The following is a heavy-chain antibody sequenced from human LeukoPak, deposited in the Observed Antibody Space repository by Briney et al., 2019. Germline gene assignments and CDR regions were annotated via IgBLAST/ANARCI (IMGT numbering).Heavy chain of an antibody. D-gene: IGHD2-15*01. CDR2: VYHSGGT. CDR1: GGSISSSNW. J-gene: IGHJ6*04. CDR3: AREPPIVGYGMDV. V-gene: IGHV4-4*02. Sequence: PSETLSLTCAVSGGSISSSNWWSWVRQPPGKGLEWIGEVYHSGGTNYNPSLKSRVTISVDKSKNQFSLKLSSVTAADTAVYYCAREPPIVGYGMDVWGKGTTVTVSS.